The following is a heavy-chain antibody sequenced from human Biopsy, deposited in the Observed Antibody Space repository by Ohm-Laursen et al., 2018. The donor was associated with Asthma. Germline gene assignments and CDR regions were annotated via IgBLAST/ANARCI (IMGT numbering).Heavy chain of an antibody. J-gene: IGHJ4*02. V-gene: IGHV1-24*01. CDR1: GYSLTDLS. Sequence: ASVKVSCKIYGYSLTDLSMHWVRQAPGQGLEWMGGHDHEEGGTVNARRFQGRVTMTEDTSTDTAYMEMSSLSSDDTAVYYCASDFPKDYVRYNFQFWGQGTPVTVSS. CDR3: ASDFPKDYVRYNFQF. D-gene: IGHD4-17*01. CDR2: HDHEEGGT.